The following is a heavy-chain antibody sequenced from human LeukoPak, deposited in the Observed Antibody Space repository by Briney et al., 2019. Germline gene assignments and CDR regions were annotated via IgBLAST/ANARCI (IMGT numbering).Heavy chain of an antibody. V-gene: IGHV4-39*01. J-gene: IGHJ6*03. CDR1: GGSISSSSYY. CDR3: ARYPPPDYYYMDV. CDR2: IYYSGST. Sequence: SETLSLTCTVSGGSISSSSYYWGWIRQPPGKGLEWIGSIYYSGSTYYTPSLKSRVTISVDTSKNQFSLKLSSVTAADTAVYYCARYPPPDYYYMDVWGKGTTVTVSS.